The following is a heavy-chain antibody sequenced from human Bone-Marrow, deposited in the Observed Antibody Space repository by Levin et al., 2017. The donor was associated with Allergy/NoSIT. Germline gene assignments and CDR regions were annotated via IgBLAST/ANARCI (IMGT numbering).Heavy chain of an antibody. J-gene: IGHJ6*02. Sequence: AGESLKISCAASGFSFNKYAMHWVRQAPGRGLEWVASIKNDGSKKFYLESVKGRLTISRDNSRNTMDLHMNSLSGEDTAVYYCARDQGGYYYGMDVWGQGTTVIVSS. V-gene: IGHV3-33*01. CDR2: IKNDGSKK. D-gene: IGHD3-16*01. CDR1: GFSFNKYA. CDR3: ARDQGGYYYGMDV.